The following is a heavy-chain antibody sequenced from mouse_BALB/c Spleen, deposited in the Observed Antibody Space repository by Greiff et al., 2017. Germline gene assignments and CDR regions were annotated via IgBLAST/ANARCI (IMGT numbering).Heavy chain of an antibody. J-gene: IGHJ3*01. D-gene: IGHD2-3*01. CDR2: ISSGGST. Sequence: EVKLMESGGGLVKPGGSLKLSCAASGFTFSSYAMSWVRQTPEKRLEWVASISSGGSTYYPDSVKGRFTISRDNARNILYLQMSSLRSEDTAMYYCARSFYDGYYPWGQGTLVTVSA. CDR3: ARSFYDGYYP. CDR1: GFTFSSYA. V-gene: IGHV5-6-5*01.